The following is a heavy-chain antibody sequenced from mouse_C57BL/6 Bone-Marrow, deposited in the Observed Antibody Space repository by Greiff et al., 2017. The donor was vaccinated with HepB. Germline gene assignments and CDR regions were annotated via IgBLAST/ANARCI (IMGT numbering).Heavy chain of an antibody. D-gene: IGHD3-2*02. V-gene: IGHV1-81*01. J-gene: IGHJ3*01. CDR3: ARRGRLRLRGAY. CDR2: IYPRSGNT. Sequence: QVQLQQSGAELARPGASVKLSCKASGYTFTSYGISWVKQRTGQGLEWIGEIYPRSGNTYYNEKFKGKATLTADKSSSTAYMELRSLTSEDSAVYFCARRGRLRLRGAYWGQGTLVTVSA. CDR1: GYTFTSYG.